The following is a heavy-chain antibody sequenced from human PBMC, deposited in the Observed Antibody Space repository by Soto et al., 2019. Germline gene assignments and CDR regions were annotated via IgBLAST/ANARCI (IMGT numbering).Heavy chain of an antibody. V-gene: IGHV3-21*02. CDR3: ARPAIYCSGGTCYDH. CDR1: GSTFSSYA. Sequence: EVQLVESGGGLVKPGGSLRLSCVTSGSTFSSYAMSWVRQAPGKGLEWVSSISGSTTYIYYADSVKGRFTISRDNAKNSLYLQINSLRAEDTAVYSCARPAIYCSGGTCYDHWGQGTLVTVSS. D-gene: IGHD2-15*01. J-gene: IGHJ5*02. CDR2: ISGSTTYI.